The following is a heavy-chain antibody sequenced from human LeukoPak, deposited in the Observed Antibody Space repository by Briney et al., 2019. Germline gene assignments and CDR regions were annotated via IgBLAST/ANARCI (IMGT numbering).Heavy chain of an antibody. CDR3: AREVRVKRGNNWFDP. CDR2: IKQDGSEK. Sequence: GGSLRLSCAASGFTFSSYWMSWVRQAPGKGLEWVANIKQDGSEKYYVDSVKGRFTISRDNAKNSLYLQMNSLRAEDTAVYYCAREVRVKRGNNWFDPWGQGTLVTVSS. V-gene: IGHV3-7*01. J-gene: IGHJ5*02. CDR1: GFTFSSYW. D-gene: IGHD3-16*01.